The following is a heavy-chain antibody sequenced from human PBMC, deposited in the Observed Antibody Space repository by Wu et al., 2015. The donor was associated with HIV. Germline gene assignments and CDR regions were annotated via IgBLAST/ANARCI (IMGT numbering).Heavy chain of an antibody. Sequence: QVQLVQSGAEVKKPGSSVKVSCKASGGTFGDYAVSWVRQAPGQGLEWVGGINPNFGTTKYGQKFLGRVTISADKSANTAYMELSGLRSEDTAVYYCAQDLSRARFYYYYMDVWGTGTTITVSS. J-gene: IGHJ6*03. V-gene: IGHV1-69*14. CDR3: AQDLSRARFYYYYMDV. CDR2: INPNFGTT. D-gene: IGHD3-3*01. CDR1: GGTFGDYA.